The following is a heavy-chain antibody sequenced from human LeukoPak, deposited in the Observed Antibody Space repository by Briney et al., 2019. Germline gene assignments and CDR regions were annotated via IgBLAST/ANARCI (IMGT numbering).Heavy chain of an antibody. J-gene: IGHJ4*02. D-gene: IGHD3-10*01. CDR1: GYTLTELS. Sequence: GASVKVSCKVSGYTLTELSMHWVRQAPGKGLEWMGGFDPEDGETIYAQKFQGRVTMTEDTSTDTAYMELSSLRSEDTAVYYSATAAWGSGSYYYFDYWGQGTLVTVSS. V-gene: IGHV1-24*01. CDR2: FDPEDGET. CDR3: ATAAWGSGSYYYFDY.